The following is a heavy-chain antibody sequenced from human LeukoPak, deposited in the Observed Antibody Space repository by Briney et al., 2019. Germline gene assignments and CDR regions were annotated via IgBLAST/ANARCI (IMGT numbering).Heavy chain of an antibody. D-gene: IGHD5-24*01. CDR2: VHGSGSA. V-gene: IGHV4-34*01. CDR1: RGSPSGYY. CDR3: ASPATGNRDGFDY. J-gene: IGHJ4*02. Sequence: PSETLSLTCTVYRGSPSGYYWSWIRQRPGMGLEWIGDVHGSGSANYNPSLQPRVTISGDMSKNQLSLKLTSVSAADTAVYYCASPATGNRDGFDYWSQGTLVRVSS.